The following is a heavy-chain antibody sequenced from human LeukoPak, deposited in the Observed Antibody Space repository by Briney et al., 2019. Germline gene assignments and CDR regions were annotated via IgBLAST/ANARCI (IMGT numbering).Heavy chain of an antibody. D-gene: IGHD2-21*02. Sequence: GGSLRLSCAASGFTFSVYYMSWIRQAPGKGLEWVSYISSSGSTIYYADSVKGRFTISRDNAKNSLYLQMNSLRAEDTAVYYCARGLLFSSYYFDYWGQGTLVTVSS. CDR2: ISSSGSTI. V-gene: IGHV3-11*04. J-gene: IGHJ4*02. CDR1: GFTFSVYY. CDR3: ARGLLFSSYYFDY.